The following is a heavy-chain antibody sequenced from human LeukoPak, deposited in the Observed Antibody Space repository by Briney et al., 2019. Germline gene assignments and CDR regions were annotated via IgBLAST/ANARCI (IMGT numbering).Heavy chain of an antibody. V-gene: IGHV3-23*01. CDR2: ISGSGAST. D-gene: IGHD5-18*01. CDR3: AKGTQQFGFQH. Sequence: GGSLRLSCAVSGFTFSSYGMSWVRQAPGKGLEWVSAISGSGASTYYADSVKGRFTISRDNSKNTLYLHMNSLRAEDTTIYYCAKGTQQFGFQHWGQGTPVTVSS. J-gene: IGHJ1*01. CDR1: GFTFSSYG.